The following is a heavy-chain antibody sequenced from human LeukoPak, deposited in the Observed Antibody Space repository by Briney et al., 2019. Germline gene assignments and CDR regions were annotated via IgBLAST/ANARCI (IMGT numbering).Heavy chain of an antibody. D-gene: IGHD3-22*01. CDR2: IYYSGST. J-gene: IGHJ4*02. CDR1: GGSISDHY. CDR3: AREVDSSGYDY. Sequence: SETLSLTCTISGGSISDHYWSWIRQPPGKGLEWIGYIYYSGSTNYNPSLKSRVTISVDTSKNQFSLKLSSVTAADTAVYYCAREVDSSGYDYWGQGTLVTVSS. V-gene: IGHV4-59*11.